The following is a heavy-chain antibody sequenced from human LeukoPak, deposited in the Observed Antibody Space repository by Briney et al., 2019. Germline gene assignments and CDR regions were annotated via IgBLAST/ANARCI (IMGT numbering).Heavy chain of an antibody. Sequence: GGSLRLSCAASGFTVSNNFMTWVRQAPGKGLEWVSVIYRGGSIYYADSVKGRFTISRDNSKNTLYLQMNSLRAEDTAVYYCAKASAIQLWLLYDYWGQGTLVTVSS. CDR3: AKASAIQLWLLYDY. V-gene: IGHV3-53*01. D-gene: IGHD5-18*01. J-gene: IGHJ4*02. CDR2: IYRGGSI. CDR1: GFTVSNNF.